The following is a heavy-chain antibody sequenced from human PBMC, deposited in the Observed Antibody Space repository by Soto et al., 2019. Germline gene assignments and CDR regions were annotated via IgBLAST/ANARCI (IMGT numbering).Heavy chain of an antibody. CDR2: INAYNGNT. CDR1: GYTFTSYA. D-gene: IGHD7-27*01. CDR3: ARDSPPNYL. J-gene: IGHJ5*02. V-gene: IGHV1-18*01. Sequence: QVQLVQSGAEVKKPGASVKVSCKASGYTFTSYAISWVRQAPGQGLEWMGWINAYNGNTNYAQKLQGRVTMTTATYTSTDYMELRSLRSDDTAVYYCARDSPPNYLWGQGTLVTVSS.